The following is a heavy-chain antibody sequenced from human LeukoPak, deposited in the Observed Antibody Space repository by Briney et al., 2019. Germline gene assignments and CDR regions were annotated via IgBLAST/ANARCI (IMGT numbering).Heavy chain of an antibody. V-gene: IGHV1-18*01. CDR2: INALNGDT. D-gene: IGHD2-2*01. Sequence: ASVKVSCKASGYTFSDYGISWVRQAPGQGLEWMGWINALNGDTNYARKFQDRLTLTTDTSTSTAYMELWSLISDDTAVYYCATETPAYCSGTACYGDYNSFDPWGEGTLVTVSS. CDR3: ATETPAYCSGTACYGDYNSFDP. J-gene: IGHJ5*02. CDR1: GYTFSDYG.